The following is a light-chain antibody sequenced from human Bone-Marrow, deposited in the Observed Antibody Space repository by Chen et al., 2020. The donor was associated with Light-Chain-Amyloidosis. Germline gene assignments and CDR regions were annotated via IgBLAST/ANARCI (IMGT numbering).Light chain of an antibody. V-gene: IGLV3-21*02. CDR2: DDS. CDR1: NIGSTS. Sequence: YVLTQPSSVSVAPGQTATIACGGNNIGSTSVHWYQQTPGQAPLLVVYDDSDRPSGIPGRLAGSNSGNTATLTISRVEAGDEADYYCQVWDRSSDRPVFGGGTKLTVL. J-gene: IGLJ3*02. CDR3: QVWDRSSDRPV.